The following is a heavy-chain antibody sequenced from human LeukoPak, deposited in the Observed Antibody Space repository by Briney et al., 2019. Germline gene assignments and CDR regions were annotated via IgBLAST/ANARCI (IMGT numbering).Heavy chain of an antibody. V-gene: IGHV3-23*01. J-gene: IGHJ5*02. CDR3: ARKTVEVYYGALDP. CDR1: GFTFNTYV. CDR2: MTGTGDTK. D-gene: IGHD3-3*01. Sequence: PGGSLRLSCTASGFTFNTYVMTRVRQAPGKGLEWVSGMTGTGDTKYYADSVKGRFTISRDNSKNTLYLQMNSLRAEDTAVYYCARKTVEVYYGALDPWGQGALVTVSS.